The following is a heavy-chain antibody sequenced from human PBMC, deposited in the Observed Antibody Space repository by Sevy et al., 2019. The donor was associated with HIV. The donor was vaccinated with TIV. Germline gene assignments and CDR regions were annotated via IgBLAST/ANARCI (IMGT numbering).Heavy chain of an antibody. J-gene: IGHJ4*02. D-gene: IGHD6-19*01. CDR3: AAVTGTDILGYYFDY. V-gene: IGHV4-4*02. CDR1: GVSISSSNW. CDR2: MYHRGTT. Sequence: SETLSLTCAVSGVSISSSNWWSWVRQPPGKGLEWIGDMYHRGTTNYNPSLKSRVTMSVDKSKNHFSLKLGSVTAADTAVYYCAAVTGTDILGYYFDYWGQGTLVTVSS.